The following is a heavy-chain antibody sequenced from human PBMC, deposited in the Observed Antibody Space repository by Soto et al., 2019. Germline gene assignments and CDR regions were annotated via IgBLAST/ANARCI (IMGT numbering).Heavy chain of an antibody. Sequence: SETLSLTCAVYGGSFSCYYWSWIRQPPGKGLEWIGEINHSGSTNYNPSLKSRVTISVDTSKNQFSLKLSSVTAADTAVYYCARGRCTNGVCYTAYYYYGMDVWGQGTTVTVSS. D-gene: IGHD2-8*01. CDR1: GGSFSCYY. V-gene: IGHV4-34*01. CDR2: INHSGST. CDR3: ARGRCTNGVCYTAYYYYGMDV. J-gene: IGHJ6*02.